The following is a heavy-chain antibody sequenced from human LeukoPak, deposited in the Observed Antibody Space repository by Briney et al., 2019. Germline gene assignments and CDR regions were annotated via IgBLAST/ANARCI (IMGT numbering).Heavy chain of an antibody. Sequence: GGSLRLSCADSGFTFSIYAMSWVRQAPGKGLEWVSTVSPSGGSTHYADSVKGWFTISRDNSKNTLYLQMSSLRADDTAVYFCARYYDILTDYHRFDYWGQGTLVTVSS. V-gene: IGHV3-23*01. CDR3: ARYYDILTDYHRFDY. J-gene: IGHJ4*02. D-gene: IGHD3-9*01. CDR2: VSPSGGST. CDR1: GFTFSIYA.